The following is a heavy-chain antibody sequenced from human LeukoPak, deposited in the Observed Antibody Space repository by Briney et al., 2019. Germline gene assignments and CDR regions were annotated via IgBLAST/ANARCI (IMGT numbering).Heavy chain of an antibody. CDR1: GYTFTSYG. V-gene: IGHV1-18*01. Sequence: GASVKVSCKASGYTFTSYGISWVRQAPGQGLEWMGWISAYNGNTNYAQKLQGRVTMTTDTSTSTAYMELRSLRSDDTAVYYCARGGIVVVVAATFGSSGYSDAFDIWGQGTMVTVSS. D-gene: IGHD2-15*01. CDR2: ISAYNGNT. CDR3: ARGGIVVVVAATFGSSGYSDAFDI. J-gene: IGHJ3*02.